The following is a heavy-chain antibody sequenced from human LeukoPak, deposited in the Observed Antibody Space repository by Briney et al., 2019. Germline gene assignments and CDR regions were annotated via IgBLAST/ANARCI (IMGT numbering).Heavy chain of an antibody. D-gene: IGHD2-2*01. Sequence: GGSLTLSCAASGFTFGSYSMNWVRQAPGKGLEWVSSISSSSSYIYYADSVKGRFTISRDNAKNSLYLQMNSLRAEDTAVYYCARIMGFCSSTSCLAPDYYYYYGMDVWGKGTTVTVSS. V-gene: IGHV3-21*01. CDR3: ARIMGFCSSTSCLAPDYYYYYGMDV. CDR1: GFTFGSYS. CDR2: ISSSSSYI. J-gene: IGHJ6*04.